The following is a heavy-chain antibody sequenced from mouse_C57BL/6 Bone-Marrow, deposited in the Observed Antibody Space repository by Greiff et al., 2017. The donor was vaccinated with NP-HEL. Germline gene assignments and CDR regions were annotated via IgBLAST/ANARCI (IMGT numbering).Heavy chain of an antibody. Sequence: EVMLVESGGGLVKPGGSLKLSCAASGFTFSDYGMHWVRQAPEKGLEWVAYISSGSSTIYYADTVKGRFTISRDNAKNTLFLQMTSLRSEDTAMYDCAKGILYPGWFAYWGQGTLVTVSA. CDR3: AKGILYPGWFAY. J-gene: IGHJ3*01. V-gene: IGHV5-17*01. CDR2: ISSGSSTI. CDR1: GFTFSDYG.